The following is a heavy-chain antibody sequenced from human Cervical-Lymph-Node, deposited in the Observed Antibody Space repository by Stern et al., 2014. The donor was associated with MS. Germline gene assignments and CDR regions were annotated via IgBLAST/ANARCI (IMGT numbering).Heavy chain of an antibody. V-gene: IGHV3-30*18. Sequence: VQLVESGGGVVQPGTSLRLSCAASRFTFDNYGMHWVRQAPGKGLEWVALISDDGINKHYADSVKGRFTISRDNSNNTLFLQMNSLRAEDTAVYYCAKHRGEDWNYAFWFDPWGQGTLVTVSS. CDR2: ISDDGINK. CDR3: AKHRGEDWNYAFWFDP. J-gene: IGHJ5*02. CDR1: RFTFDNYG. D-gene: IGHD1-7*01.